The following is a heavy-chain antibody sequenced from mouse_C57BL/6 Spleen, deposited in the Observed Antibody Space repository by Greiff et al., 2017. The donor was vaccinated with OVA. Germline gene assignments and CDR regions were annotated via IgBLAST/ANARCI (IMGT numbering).Heavy chain of an antibody. CDR1: GFTFSDAW. J-gene: IGHJ4*01. D-gene: IGHD1-1*01. Sequence: EVQRVESGGGLVQPGGSMKLSCAASGFTFSDAWMDWVRQSPEKGLEWVAEIRNKANNHATYYAESVKGRFTISRDDSKSSVYLQMNSLRAEDTGIYYCTRYYGNYYAMDYWGQGTSVTVSS. CDR2: IRNKANNHAT. CDR3: TRYYGNYYAMDY. V-gene: IGHV6-6*01.